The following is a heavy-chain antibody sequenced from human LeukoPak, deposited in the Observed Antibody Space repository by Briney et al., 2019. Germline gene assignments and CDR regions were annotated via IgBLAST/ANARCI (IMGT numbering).Heavy chain of an antibody. J-gene: IGHJ3*02. CDR3: TRQQLDAFDI. V-gene: IGHV3-23*01. CDR2: ISGSGGST. CDR1: GFSISGYA. D-gene: IGHD6-13*01. Sequence: GGSLRLSCAASGFSISGYAMSWVRQAPGKGLERVSGISGSGGSTDYADSVKGRFTISRDNAKNTLSLQMNSLRAEDTAVYYCTRQQLDAFDIWGPGTMVTVSS.